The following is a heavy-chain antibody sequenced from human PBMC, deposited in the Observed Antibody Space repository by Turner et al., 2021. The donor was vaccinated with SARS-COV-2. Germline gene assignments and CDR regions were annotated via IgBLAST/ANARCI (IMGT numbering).Heavy chain of an antibody. CDR3: AREVFGLLRYYNWFDP. V-gene: IGHV4-31*03. CDR1: CGSISSGNYY. D-gene: IGHD3-22*01. J-gene: IGHJ5*02. Sequence: QVQLQESGPGLVKPSQTLSLTCTFSCGSISSGNYYWSWIRQHPGKGLEWIGYIYYSGSTYYNPSLKSRVTISVDTSKNQFSLKLSSVTAADTAVYYCAREVFGLLRYYNWFDPWGQGTLVTVSS. CDR2: IYYSGST.